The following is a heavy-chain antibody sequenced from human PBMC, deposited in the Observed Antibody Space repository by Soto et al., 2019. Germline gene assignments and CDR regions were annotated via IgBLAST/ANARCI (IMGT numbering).Heavy chain of an antibody. CDR3: AAHSGSTYGPLDY. J-gene: IGHJ4*02. D-gene: IGHD3-10*01. CDR2: INHSGST. CDR1: GGSFSGYY. Sequence: PSETLSLTCAVYGGSFSGYYWSWIRQPPGKGLEWIGEINHSGSTNYNPSLKSRVTISVDKSKNQFSLQLSSMTAADTAVYYCAAHSGSTYGPLDYWGQGTQVTVSS. V-gene: IGHV4-34*01.